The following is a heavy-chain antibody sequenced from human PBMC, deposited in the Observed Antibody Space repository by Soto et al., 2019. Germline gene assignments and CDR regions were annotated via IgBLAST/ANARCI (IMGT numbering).Heavy chain of an antibody. CDR3: ARASGYYSIYYYYGMDV. D-gene: IGHD3-22*01. CDR1: CGSFSGYC. CDR2: INHSGRT. V-gene: IGHV4-34*01. J-gene: IGHJ6*02. Sequence: PETLSLTCAVYCGSFSGYCWSWIRQPPGKGLEWIGEINHSGRTNYNPSLKSRVTISVDTSKSQFSLKLSSVTAADTAVYYCARASGYYSIYYYYGMDVWAQGTTVTVSS.